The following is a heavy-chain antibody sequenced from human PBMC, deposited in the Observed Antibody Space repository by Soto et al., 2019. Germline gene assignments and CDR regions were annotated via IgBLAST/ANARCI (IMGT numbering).Heavy chain of an antibody. CDR2: ISSSGSTI. CDR3: ARVSTVTGTSGQTDY. J-gene: IGHJ4*02. D-gene: IGHD1-20*01. V-gene: IGHV3-11*01. CDR1: GFTFSDYY. Sequence: VGSLRLSCAASGFTFSDYYMSWVRQAPGKGLEWVSYISSSGSTIYYADSVKGRFTISRDNAKNSLYLQMNSLRAEDTAVYYCARVSTVTGTSGQTDYWGQGTLVTVSS.